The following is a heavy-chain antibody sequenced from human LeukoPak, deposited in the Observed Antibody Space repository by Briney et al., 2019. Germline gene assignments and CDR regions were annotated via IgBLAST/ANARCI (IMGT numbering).Heavy chain of an antibody. CDR2: FYNSGST. D-gene: IGHD2-2*01. CDR3: VLMPGY. V-gene: IGHV4-39*01. Sequence: SETLSLTCTVSGGSISSSNYYWGWIRQPPGKGLEWIGSFYNSGSTYYHPSLKSRVTISVDMSRSQFSLKLTSVTAADTAVYYCVLMPGYWGQGILVTVSS. J-gene: IGHJ4*02. CDR1: GGSISSSNYY.